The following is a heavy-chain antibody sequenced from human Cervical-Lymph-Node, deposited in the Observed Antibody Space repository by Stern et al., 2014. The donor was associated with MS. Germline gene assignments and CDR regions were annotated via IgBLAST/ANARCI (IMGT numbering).Heavy chain of an antibody. CDR2: VVVFNGDV. J-gene: IGHJ5*02. Sequence: VPLVQSGPEVKKPGTSVKVSCKASGITFSHSAIQWLRQARGQRPEWIGWVVVFNGDVNYAPRFQERVTITRDMSTSTVYMELRSLRSEDTAIYYCASERYTYYDDQRPPGGFDPWGQGTLVTVSS. CDR3: ASERYTYYDDQRPPGGFDP. V-gene: IGHV1-58*02. CDR1: GITFSHSA. D-gene: IGHD3-3*01.